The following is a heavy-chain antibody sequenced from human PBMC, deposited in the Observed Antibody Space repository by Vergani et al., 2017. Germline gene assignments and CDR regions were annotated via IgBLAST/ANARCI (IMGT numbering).Heavy chain of an antibody. CDR3: ARGWSGYSTSWFFEY. Sequence: QVQLVQSGAEVKKPGASVKVSCKASGYTFAGYNIHWVRQAPGQGLELMGWINPNSGGTNYAQKFQGRVTMTRDTSINTAYMELSMLRSDDTALYYCARGWSGYSTSWFFEYWGQGTLVTVSS. J-gene: IGHJ4*02. D-gene: IGHD6-13*01. V-gene: IGHV1-2*02. CDR2: INPNSGGT. CDR1: GYTFAGYN.